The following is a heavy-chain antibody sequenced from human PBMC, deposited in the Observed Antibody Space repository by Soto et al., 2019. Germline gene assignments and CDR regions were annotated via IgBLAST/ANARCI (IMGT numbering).Heavy chain of an antibody. J-gene: IGHJ2*01. CDR1: GFTFSSYA. D-gene: IGHD6-19*01. V-gene: IGHV3-23*01. CDR3: ANSVIAVAPAGLWYFDL. CDR2: ISGSGGST. Sequence: GGSLRLSCAASGFTFSSYAMSWVRQAPGKGLEWVSAISGSGGSTYYADSVKGRFTISRDNSKNTLYLQMNSLRAEDTAVYYCANSVIAVAPAGLWYFDLWGRGTLVTVSS.